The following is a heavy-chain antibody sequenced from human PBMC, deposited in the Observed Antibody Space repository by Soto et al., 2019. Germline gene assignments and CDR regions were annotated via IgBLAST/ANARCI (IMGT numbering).Heavy chain of an antibody. V-gene: IGHV3-23*01. CDR2: MSGSGGST. J-gene: IGHJ4*02. Sequence: SLRISYAAPVFNFSRYPMSWVRQDQGKGLEWVSAMSGSGGSTYYADSVKGRFTISRDNSKNTLYLQMNSLRAEDTAVYYCAKDMVYAIDYYFDYWGQGTLVSVSS. CDR3: AKDMVYAIDYYFDY. CDR1: VFNFSRYP. D-gene: IGHD2-8*01.